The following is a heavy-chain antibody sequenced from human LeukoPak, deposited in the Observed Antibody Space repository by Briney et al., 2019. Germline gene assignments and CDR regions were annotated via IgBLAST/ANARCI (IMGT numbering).Heavy chain of an antibody. CDR3: ARDDGSGSYYNAAFDI. D-gene: IGHD3-10*01. CDR1: GYTFTTYA. V-gene: IGHV7-4-1*02. Sequence: ASVKVSCKASGYTFTTYAINWVRQAPGQGLEWMGWINTNTGNPTYAQGFTGRFVFSLDTSVSTAYLQISSLKAEDTAVYYCARDDGSGSYYNAAFDIWGQGTMVTVSS. CDR2: INTNTGNP. J-gene: IGHJ3*02.